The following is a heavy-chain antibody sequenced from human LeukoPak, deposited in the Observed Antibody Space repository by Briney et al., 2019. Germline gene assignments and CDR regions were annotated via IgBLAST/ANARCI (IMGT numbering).Heavy chain of an antibody. CDR3: ARGGGDLSKYFDY. V-gene: IGHV4-61*01. CDR1: GGSVSSGSYY. J-gene: IGHJ4*02. D-gene: IGHD2-21*02. CDR2: IYCSGST. Sequence: SETLSLTCTVSGGSVSSGSYYWSWIRQPPGKGLEWIGYIYCSGSTNYNPSLKSRVTISVDTSKNQFSLKLSSVTAADTAVYYCARGGGDLSKYFDYWGQGTLVTVSS.